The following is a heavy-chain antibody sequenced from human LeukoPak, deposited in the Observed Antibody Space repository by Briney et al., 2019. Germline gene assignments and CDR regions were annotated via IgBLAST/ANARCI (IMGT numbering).Heavy chain of an antibody. CDR3: ARDGTGWDLDY. J-gene: IGHJ4*02. V-gene: IGHV4-59*01. Sequence: SETLSLTCTVSGGSISNYQWNWIRQPPGKGLEWIGHIYYSGSTNYNPSLKSRVTISVDTSKNQFSLKLSSVTAADTAVYYCARDGTGWDLDYWGQGTLVTVSS. CDR2: IYYSGST. CDR1: GGSISNYQ. D-gene: IGHD1-26*01.